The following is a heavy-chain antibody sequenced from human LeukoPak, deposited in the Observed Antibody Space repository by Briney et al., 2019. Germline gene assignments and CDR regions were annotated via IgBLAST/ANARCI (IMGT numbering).Heavy chain of an antibody. Sequence: PSETLSLTCTVSGGSISSYYWSWIRQPAGKGLEWIGRIYTSGSTNYNPSLKSRVTMSVDTSKNQFSLKLSSVTAADTAVYYCARDQGGSGGSCYFADYWGQGTLVTVSS. CDR1: GGSISSYY. D-gene: IGHD2-15*01. J-gene: IGHJ4*02. CDR3: ARDQGGSGGSCYFADY. CDR2: IYTSGST. V-gene: IGHV4-4*07.